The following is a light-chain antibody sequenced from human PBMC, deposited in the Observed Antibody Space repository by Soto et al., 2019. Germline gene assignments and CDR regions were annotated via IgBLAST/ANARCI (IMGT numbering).Light chain of an antibody. CDR2: DAS. V-gene: IGKV3-11*01. CDR3: QQRSNWPRWT. J-gene: IGKJ1*01. CDR1: QSVSSY. Sequence: EIVLTQSPATLSLSPGESATLSCRASQSVSSYLAWYQQKPCQAHRLLIYDASNRATGIPARFSGSGSGTDFTLTISSLEPEDFAVYYCQQRSNWPRWTVGQGTKVDIK.